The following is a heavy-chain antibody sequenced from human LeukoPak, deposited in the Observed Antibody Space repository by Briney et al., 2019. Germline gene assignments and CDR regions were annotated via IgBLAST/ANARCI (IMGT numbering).Heavy chain of an antibody. CDR1: GGSISSGSYY. J-gene: IGHJ3*02. D-gene: IGHD3-10*01. CDR2: IYTSGST. Sequence: SQTLSLTCTVSGGSISSGSYYWSWIRQPAGKGLEWIGRIYTSGSTNYNPSLKSRVTISVDTSKNQFSLKLSSVTAADTAVYYCARGYYGSGTSRGLMDAFDIWGQGTMVTVSS. CDR3: ARGYYGSGTSRGLMDAFDI. V-gene: IGHV4-61*02.